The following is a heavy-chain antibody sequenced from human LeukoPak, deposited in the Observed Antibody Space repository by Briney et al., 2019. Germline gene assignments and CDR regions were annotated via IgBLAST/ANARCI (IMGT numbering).Heavy chain of an antibody. V-gene: IGHV4-59*01. CDR3: ASLADWYYYDDSGYPLGAFDI. CDR2: IQSSGST. CDR1: SDSINNNF. D-gene: IGHD3-22*01. J-gene: IGHJ3*02. Sequence: SETLSLTCTVSSDSINNNFWNWIRQPPGKRLEWIGYIQSSGSTNYSPFLKGRLTMSVDTSKNQFSLRLTSVTAADTAVYYCASLADWYYYDDSGYPLGAFDIWGQGTMVTVSS.